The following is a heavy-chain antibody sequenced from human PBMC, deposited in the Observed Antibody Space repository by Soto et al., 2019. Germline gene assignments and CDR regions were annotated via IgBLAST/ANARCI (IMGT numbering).Heavy chain of an antibody. Sequence: EVHLLESGGGLVQPGGSLRLSCVVSGFTFSNYAMSWVRQAPGKGLEWVSALSGSGDSTYYADSVKGRFTISRDNSKSTLYLQMNSLRGEDTAIYYCAKENAAMGSDYWGQGTLVTVSS. CDR3: AKENAAMGSDY. J-gene: IGHJ4*02. D-gene: IGHD5-18*01. CDR1: GFTFSNYA. CDR2: LSGSGDST. V-gene: IGHV3-23*01.